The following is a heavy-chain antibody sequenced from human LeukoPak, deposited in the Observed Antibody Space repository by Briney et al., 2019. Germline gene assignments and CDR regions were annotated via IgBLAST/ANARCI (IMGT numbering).Heavy chain of an antibody. CDR3: ARYYYGSGRFY. CDR2: IFYSGST. D-gene: IGHD3-10*01. Sequence: SETLSLTCTVSGGSISSSSSYWGWIRQPPGKGLEWIGSIFYSGSTFHNPSLKSRVTISVDTSKNQFSLKLSSVTAADTAVYYCARYYYGSGRFYWGQGTLITVSS. J-gene: IGHJ4*02. V-gene: IGHV4-39*01. CDR1: GGSISSSSSY.